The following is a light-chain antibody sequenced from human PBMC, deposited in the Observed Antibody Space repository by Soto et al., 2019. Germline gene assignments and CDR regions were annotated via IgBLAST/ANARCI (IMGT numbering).Light chain of an antibody. CDR2: GAS. CDR1: QSVSIN. V-gene: IGKV3-15*01. CDR3: QQYSRAPLT. J-gene: IGKJ1*01. Sequence: EIVMTQSPATLSVSPGERATLSCRASQSVSINLAWYQQKPGQAPRLLIYGASTRATGIPARFSGSESGTDFTLTISRLEPEDFAVYYCQQYSRAPLTFGQGTKVDIK.